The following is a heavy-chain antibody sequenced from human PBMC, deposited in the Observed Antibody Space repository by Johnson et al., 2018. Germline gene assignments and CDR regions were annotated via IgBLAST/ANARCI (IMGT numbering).Heavy chain of an antibody. Sequence: QVQLVESGGGVVQPGRSLRLSCAASGFTFSSYGMHLVRQAPGKGLEWVAVIWYDGSNKYYADSVKGRFTISRDNSKNTLYLQMNSLRTEDTALYYCARDPYFDTGYYYYYMDVWGKGTTVTVSS. CDR1: GFTFSSYG. D-gene: IGHD3-9*01. J-gene: IGHJ6*03. V-gene: IGHV3-33*01. CDR2: IWYDGSNK. CDR3: ARDPYFDTGYYYYYMDV.